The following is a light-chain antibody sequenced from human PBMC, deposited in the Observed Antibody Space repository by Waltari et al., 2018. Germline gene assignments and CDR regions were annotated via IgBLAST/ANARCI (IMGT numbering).Light chain of an antibody. Sequence: NFMLTQPHSVSESPGKTVTISCTGSSGSIASNYVQWYQQPPGSAPTTVIYEDNQRPSGVPDRFSGSIDSSSNSASLTISGLKTEDEADYYCQSYDSSNQKVFGGGTKLTVL. J-gene: IGLJ3*02. V-gene: IGLV6-57*02. CDR3: QSYDSSNQKV. CDR1: SGSIASNY. CDR2: EDN.